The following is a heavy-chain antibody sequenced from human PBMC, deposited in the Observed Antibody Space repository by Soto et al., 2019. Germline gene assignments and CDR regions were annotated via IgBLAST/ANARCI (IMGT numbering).Heavy chain of an antibody. CDR2: INHSGTT. D-gene: IGHD3-10*01. CDR1: GGPVNSGGYS. V-gene: IGHV4-30-2*01. CDR3: ARDKITRLFDY. J-gene: IGHJ4*02. Sequence: SETPSLTCTVSGGPVNSGGYSWTWIRQPPGKGLEWIGYINHSGTTYYNPSLKSRVTISVDTSKNQFSLKLTSVTAADTAVYYCARDKITRLFDYWGQGTLVTVSS.